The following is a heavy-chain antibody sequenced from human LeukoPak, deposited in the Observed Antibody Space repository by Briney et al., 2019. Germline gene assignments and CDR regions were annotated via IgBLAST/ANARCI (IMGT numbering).Heavy chain of an antibody. CDR1: GFTFSSYA. CDR3: ARDHYDSSGYSGY. J-gene: IGHJ4*02. D-gene: IGHD3-22*01. V-gene: IGHV3-30-3*01. Sequence: GGSLRLSCAASGFTFSSYAMHWVRQAPGKGLEWVAVISYDGSNKYYADSVKGRFTISRDNSKNTLYLQMNSLRAEDTAVYYCARDHYDSSGYSGYWGQGTLVTVSS. CDR2: ISYDGSNK.